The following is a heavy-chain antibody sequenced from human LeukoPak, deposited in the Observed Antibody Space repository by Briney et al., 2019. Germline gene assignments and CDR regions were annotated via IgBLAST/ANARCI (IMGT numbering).Heavy chain of an antibody. V-gene: IGHV3-23*01. Sequence: GGSLRLSCAASGFTFSSYAMSWVRQAPGKGLEWVSAISGSGGSTYYADSVKGRFTISRDNAKNSLYLQMNSLRAEDTAVYYCARPLPTYDAFDIWGQGTMVTVSS. CDR1: GFTFSSYA. J-gene: IGHJ3*02. CDR2: ISGSGGST. CDR3: ARPLPTYDAFDI.